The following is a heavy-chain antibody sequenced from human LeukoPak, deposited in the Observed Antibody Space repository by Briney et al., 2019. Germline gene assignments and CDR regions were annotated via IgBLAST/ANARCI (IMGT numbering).Heavy chain of an antibody. CDR3: ARDGDSSEDDY. CDR2: ISSSGSTI. D-gene: IGHD3-22*01. V-gene: IGHV3-11*01. J-gene: IGHJ4*02. Sequence: GGSLRLSCAASELTFIAYYMSWIRQAPGKGLEWVSYISSSGSTIYYADSVKGRFTISRDNAKNSLYLQMNSLRAEDTAVYYCARDGDSSEDDYWGQGTLVTVSS. CDR1: ELTFIAYY.